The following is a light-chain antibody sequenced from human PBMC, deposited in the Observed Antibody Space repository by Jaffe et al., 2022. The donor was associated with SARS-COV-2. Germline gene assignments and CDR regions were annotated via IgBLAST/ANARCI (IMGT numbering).Light chain of an antibody. J-gene: IGKJ1*01. CDR2: GAS. CDR3: QQYGGSSRT. Sequence: EIVLTQSPGTLSLSPGEGATLSCRASQSLSSNHLAWYQQKPGQAPRLLIYGASSRATGIPDRFSGSGSGTEYTLTISRLEPEDFAVYYCQQYGGSSRTFGQGTKVEVK. V-gene: IGKV3-20*01. CDR1: QSLSSNH.